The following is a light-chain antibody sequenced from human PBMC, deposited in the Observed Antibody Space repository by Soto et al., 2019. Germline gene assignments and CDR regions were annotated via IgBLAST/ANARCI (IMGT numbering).Light chain of an antibody. CDR3: QQYNNGWT. CDR1: QSVSSN. J-gene: IGKJ1*01. V-gene: IGKV3-15*01. Sequence: EIVMTQSPATLSVSPGERATLSCRASQSVSSNLAWYQQKPGQAPRLLIYGASTSATGIPARFSGSGSGTEFTLTISSLQTEDFAVYYGQQYNNGWTFGQGTKVEIK. CDR2: GAS.